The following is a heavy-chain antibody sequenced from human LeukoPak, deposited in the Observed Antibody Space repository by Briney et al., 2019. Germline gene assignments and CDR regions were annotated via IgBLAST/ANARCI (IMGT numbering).Heavy chain of an antibody. V-gene: IGHV3-30*18. D-gene: IGHD4-23*01. CDR3: AKTQNSPDY. CDR1: GFTFSSYG. J-gene: IGHJ4*02. Sequence: GGSLRLSCAASGFTFSSYGMHWVRQAPGKGLEWVALISYDGSDKGYADSVKGRFTISRDNSRNTLYLQMNSLRAEDTAVYYCAKTQNSPDYWGQGTLVTVSS. CDR2: ISYDGSDK.